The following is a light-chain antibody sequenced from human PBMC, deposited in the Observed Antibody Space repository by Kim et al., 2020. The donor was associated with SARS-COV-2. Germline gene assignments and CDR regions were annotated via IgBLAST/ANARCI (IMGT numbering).Light chain of an antibody. Sequence: SSELTQDPAVSVALGQTVRLTCQGDSLRINSASWYQQKPGQAPILVIFDKDNRPSGIPDRFSGSGSGDTASLTITGAQAEDEADYYCNSRDSSGSHRWVFGGGTQLTVL. J-gene: IGLJ3*02. V-gene: IGLV3-19*01. CDR1: SLRINS. CDR3: NSRDSSGSHRWV. CDR2: DKD.